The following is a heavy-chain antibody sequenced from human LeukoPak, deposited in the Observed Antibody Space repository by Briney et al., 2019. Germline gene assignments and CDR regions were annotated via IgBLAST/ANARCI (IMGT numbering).Heavy chain of an antibody. D-gene: IGHD3-10*01. V-gene: IGHV7-4-1*02. CDR3: ARDRITMVRGVINWFDP. CDR1: GYTFTSYA. J-gene: IGHJ5*02. Sequence: ASVKVSCKASGYTFTSYAMNWVRQAPGQGLEWMGWINTNTGNPTYAQGFTGRFVFSLDTSVSTAYLRISSLKAEDTAVYYCARDRITMVRGVINWFDPWGQGTLVTVSS. CDR2: INTNTGNP.